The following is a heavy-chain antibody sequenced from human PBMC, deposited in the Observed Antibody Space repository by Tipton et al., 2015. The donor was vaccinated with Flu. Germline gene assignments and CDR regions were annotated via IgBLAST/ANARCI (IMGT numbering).Heavy chain of an antibody. Sequence: TLSLTCTVSGYSISSGYYWGWIRQPPGKGLEWIGSIYHSGSTYYNPSLESRVTISVDTSKNQFSLKLSSVTAADTAVYYCASFISEYNWNYGEGLDYWGQGTLVTVSS. CDR1: GYSISSGYY. V-gene: IGHV4-38-2*02. J-gene: IGHJ4*02. CDR2: IYHSGST. D-gene: IGHD1-7*01. CDR3: ASFISEYNWNYGEGLDY.